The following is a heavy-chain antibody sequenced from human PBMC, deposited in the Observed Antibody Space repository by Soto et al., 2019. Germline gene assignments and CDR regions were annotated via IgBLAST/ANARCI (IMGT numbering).Heavy chain of an antibody. V-gene: IGHV5-51*01. D-gene: IGHD2-21*02. J-gene: IGHJ6*02. Sequence: ESLKISCKGSGYSFTSYWIGWVRQMPGKGLEWMGIIYPGDSDTRYSPSFQGQVTISADKSTSTAYLQWSSLRASDTAVYYCTSHNLVCGGDCTSSGMDVWGQGTTVTV. CDR2: IYPGDSDT. CDR1: GYSFTSYW. CDR3: TSHNLVCGGDCTSSGMDV.